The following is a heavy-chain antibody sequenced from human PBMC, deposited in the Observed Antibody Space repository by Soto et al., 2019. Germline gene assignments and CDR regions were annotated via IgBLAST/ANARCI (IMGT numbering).Heavy chain of an antibody. CDR1: GGSINTNNW. J-gene: IGHJ4*02. V-gene: IGHV4-4*02. Sequence: QVQLQESGPGLVNASGTLSLTCGVSGGSINTNNWWSWLREPPGQGLEWFAGVYHGGSSNYNPSLKSRLSISVDTSKNQFSLRLTSVTAADSAVYYCARAKLCNTLSCPHSFDTWGQGTLVSVSS. D-gene: IGHD2-2*01. CDR3: ARAKLCNTLSCPHSFDT. CDR2: VYHGGSS.